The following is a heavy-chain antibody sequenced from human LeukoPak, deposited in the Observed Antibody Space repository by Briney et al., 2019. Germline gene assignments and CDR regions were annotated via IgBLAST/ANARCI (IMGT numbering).Heavy chain of an antibody. V-gene: IGHV4-34*01. CDR2: INHSGST. CDR3: ARGRGMIVLVFDY. D-gene: IGHD3-22*01. J-gene: IGHJ4*02. Sequence: PSETLSLTCAVYGGSFSGYYWSWIRQPPGKGLEWIGEINHSGSTNYNPSLKSRVTISVDTSKNQFSLKLSSVTAADTAVYYCARGRGMIVLVFDYWGQGTLVTVSS. CDR1: GGSFSGYY.